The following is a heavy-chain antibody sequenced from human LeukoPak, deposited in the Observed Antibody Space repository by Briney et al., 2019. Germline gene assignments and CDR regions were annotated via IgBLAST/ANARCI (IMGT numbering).Heavy chain of an antibody. Sequence: ASVKVSCRVSGYTFTAYYLHWLRQAPGQGLEWMGWINPNSGGTNYAQKFQARVTMTRGTSIRTAYMELSRLTSDDTAVYYCARDLRVGATEKFDYWGQGTLVTVSA. CDR1: GYTFTAYY. D-gene: IGHD1-26*01. CDR2: INPNSGGT. CDR3: ARDLRVGATEKFDY. J-gene: IGHJ4*02. V-gene: IGHV1-2*02.